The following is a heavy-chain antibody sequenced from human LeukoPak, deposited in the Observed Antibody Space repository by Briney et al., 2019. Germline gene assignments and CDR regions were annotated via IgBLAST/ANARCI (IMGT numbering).Heavy chain of an antibody. D-gene: IGHD1-26*01. CDR2: IYHSGST. CDR1: GGSISSGGYY. CDR3: ARPGGATDGAFDI. Sequence: PSETLSLTCTVSGGSISSGGYYWSWIRQPPGKGLEWIGYIYHSGSTYYNPSLKSRVTISVDRSKNQFSLNLSSVTAADTAVYYCARPGGATDGAFDIWGQGTMVTVSS. J-gene: IGHJ3*02. V-gene: IGHV4-30-2*01.